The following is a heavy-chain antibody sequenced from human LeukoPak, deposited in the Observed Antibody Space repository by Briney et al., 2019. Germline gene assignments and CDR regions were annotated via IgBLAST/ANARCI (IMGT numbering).Heavy chain of an antibody. Sequence: ASVKVSCKASGYTFTGYYMHWVRQAPGQGLEWMGWINPNSGCTNYAQKFQGRVTMTRDTSTSTAYMELSRLRSDDTAVYYCARGAIAALYYFDYWGQGTLVTVSS. CDR1: GYTFTGYY. D-gene: IGHD6-13*01. CDR3: ARGAIAALYYFDY. CDR2: INPNSGCT. V-gene: IGHV1-2*02. J-gene: IGHJ4*02.